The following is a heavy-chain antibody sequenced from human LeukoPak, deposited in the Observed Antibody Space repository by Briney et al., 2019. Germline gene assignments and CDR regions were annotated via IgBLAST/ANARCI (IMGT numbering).Heavy chain of an antibody. Sequence: GGSLRLSCAASVFTFSSYAMRWARHAPGEALEWVSAISGSGSSTYYADSVKGRFTISRDNSKNTLYLQMNSLRAEDTAVYYCAKDHYYDSSGYYYGDYWGQGTLVTVSS. CDR3: AKDHYYDSSGYYYGDY. D-gene: IGHD3-22*01. V-gene: IGHV3-23*01. CDR1: VFTFSSYA. J-gene: IGHJ4*02. CDR2: ISGSGSST.